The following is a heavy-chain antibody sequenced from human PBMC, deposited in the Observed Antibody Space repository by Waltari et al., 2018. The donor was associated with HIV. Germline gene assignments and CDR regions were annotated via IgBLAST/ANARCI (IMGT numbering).Heavy chain of an antibody. CDR2: IIPIFGTA. CDR1: GGTFSSYA. CDR3: ARSEGDYDSSGYYFGD. V-gene: IGHV1-69*01. Sequence: SCKASGGTFSSYAISWVRQAPGQGLEWMGGIIPIFGTANYAQKFQGRVTITADESTSTAYMELSSLRSEDTAVYYCARSEGDYDSSGYYFGDWGQGTLVTVSS. J-gene: IGHJ4*02. D-gene: IGHD3-22*01.